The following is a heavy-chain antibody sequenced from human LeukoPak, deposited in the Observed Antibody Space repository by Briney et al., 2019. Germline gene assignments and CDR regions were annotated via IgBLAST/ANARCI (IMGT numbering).Heavy chain of an antibody. V-gene: IGHV1-2*02. CDR2: INPNSGGT. J-gene: IGHJ4*02. CDR3: ARETYYYDSSGYMDHFDY. D-gene: IGHD3-22*01. CDR1: GYTFTGYY. Sequence: GASVKVSCKASGYTFTGYYMHWVRQAPGQGLEWMGWINPNSGGTNYAQKFQGRVTMTRDTSISTAYMELSRLRSDDTAVYYCARETYYYDSSGYMDHFDYWGQGTLVTVSS.